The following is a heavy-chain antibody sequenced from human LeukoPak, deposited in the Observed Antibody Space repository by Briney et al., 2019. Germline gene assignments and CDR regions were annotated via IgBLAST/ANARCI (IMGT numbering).Heavy chain of an antibody. Sequence: GGSLRLSCAASGFTFSSYGMHWVRQAPGKGLEWVAFIRHDGSNKYYADSVKGRFTISRDNSKNTLYLQMNSLRAEDTAVYYCAKGKSATVTTSYFDYWGQGTLVTVSS. J-gene: IGHJ4*02. V-gene: IGHV3-30*02. D-gene: IGHD4-17*01. CDR3: AKGKSATVTTSYFDY. CDR2: IRHDGSNK. CDR1: GFTFSSYG.